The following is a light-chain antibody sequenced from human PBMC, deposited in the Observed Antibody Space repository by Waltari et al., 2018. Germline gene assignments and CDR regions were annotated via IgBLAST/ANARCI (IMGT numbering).Light chain of an antibody. V-gene: IGLV2-14*03. CDR2: DVS. Sequence: QSALTQPASVSGSPGQSITISCTGTSSDVGFYNYVSWYQHHPGKAPKHMICDVSERPSGVSNRFSGSKSGNTASLTISGLQAEDEADYYCNSYAGSSSWVFGGGTKLTVL. J-gene: IGLJ3*02. CDR3: NSYAGSSSWV. CDR1: SSDVGFYNY.